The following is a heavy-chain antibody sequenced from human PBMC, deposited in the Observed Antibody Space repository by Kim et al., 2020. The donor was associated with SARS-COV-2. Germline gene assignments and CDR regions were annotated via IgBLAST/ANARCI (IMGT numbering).Heavy chain of an antibody. V-gene: IGHV3-9*01. D-gene: IGHD6-19*01. CDR3: AKDQLVAGTGEI. J-gene: IGHJ4*02. Sequence: GYADSVKGRFTISRDKAKNSLYLQMNSLRAEDTTLYYCAKDQLVAGTGEIWGQGTLVTVSS.